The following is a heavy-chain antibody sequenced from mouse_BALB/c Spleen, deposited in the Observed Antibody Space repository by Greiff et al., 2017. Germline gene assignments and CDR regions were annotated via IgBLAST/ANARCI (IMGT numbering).Heavy chain of an antibody. CDR2: IWAGGST. V-gene: IGHV2-9*02. D-gene: IGHD4-1*01. Sequence: LQESGPGLVAPSQSLSITCTVSGFSLTSYGVHWVRQPPGKGLEWLGVIWAGGSTNYNSALMSRLSISKDNSKSQVFLKMNSLQTDDTAMYYCARDRANWDGAMDYWGQGTSVTVSS. CDR1: GFSLTSYG. CDR3: ARDRANWDGAMDY. J-gene: IGHJ4*01.